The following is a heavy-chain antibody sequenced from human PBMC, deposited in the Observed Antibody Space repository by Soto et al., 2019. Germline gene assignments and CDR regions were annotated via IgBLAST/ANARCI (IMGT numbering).Heavy chain of an antibody. Sequence: EVQLLESGGGLVQPGGSLRLSCAASGFRFSNYAMSWVRQAPGKGLEWVSAITDSGDTTYYADSVKGRFTISRDNSKNMLYLQMSSLRAEDTAVYYCANRDTPMVTRYYYGMDVWGQGTTVTVSS. CDR2: ITDSGDTT. V-gene: IGHV3-23*01. J-gene: IGHJ6*02. D-gene: IGHD5-18*01. CDR3: ANRDTPMVTRYYYGMDV. CDR1: GFRFSNYA.